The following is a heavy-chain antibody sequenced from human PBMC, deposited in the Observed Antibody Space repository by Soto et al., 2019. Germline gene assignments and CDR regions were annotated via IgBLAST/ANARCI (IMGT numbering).Heavy chain of an antibody. D-gene: IGHD2-8*01. CDR2: ISGSGGTL. CDR3: AKARCTTSNCYVPDY. CDR1: GFTFSAYK. J-gene: IGHJ4*02. Sequence: GGSLRLSCAGLGFTFSAYKMNWVRPAPGKGLEWVSYISGSGGTLSYADSVKGRFTISRDNPKKTLYLQMNSLRAEDTAVYYCAKARCTTSNCYVPDYWGQGTLVTVSS. V-gene: IGHV3-23*01.